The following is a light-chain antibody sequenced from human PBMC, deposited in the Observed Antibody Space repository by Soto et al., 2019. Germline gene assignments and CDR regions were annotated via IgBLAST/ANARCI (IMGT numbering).Light chain of an antibody. CDR2: EVS. V-gene: IGLV2-14*01. CDR3: SSFTAYNTVV. J-gene: IGLJ2*01. CDR1: YSDVGTYNY. Sequence: QFALTQPASVSGSPGQSITISCTRSYSDVGTYNYVSWYQQHPGTAPKLMIHEVSDRPSGVSNRFSGSKSGNTASLTISGLQAEDEADYYCSSFTAYNTVVFGGGTKVTV.